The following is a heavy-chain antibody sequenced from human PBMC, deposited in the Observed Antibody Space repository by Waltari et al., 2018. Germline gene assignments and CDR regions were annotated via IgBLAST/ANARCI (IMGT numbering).Heavy chain of an antibody. V-gene: IGHV3-33*01. J-gene: IGHJ4*02. CDR1: GFTFSRYG. CDR2: IWYDGSNK. CDR3: ASLTSSEGRFDH. D-gene: IGHD6-13*01. Sequence: QVQLVESGGGVVQPGRSLRLSCVASGFTFSRYGIHWVRQAPGKGLEWVAIIWYDGSNKYYADSVKGRFTISRDNSKNTVYLQMNSLRVEDTAVYYCASLTSSEGRFDHWGQGTLVTVSS.